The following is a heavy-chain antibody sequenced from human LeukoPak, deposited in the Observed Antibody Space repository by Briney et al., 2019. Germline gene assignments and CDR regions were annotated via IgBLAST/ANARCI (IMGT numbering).Heavy chain of an antibody. CDR2: IYYSGST. CDR1: GGSISSSSYY. CDR3: ARDRRITMVRGVHDAFDI. V-gene: IGHV4-39*07. Sequence: SETLSLTCTVSGGSISSSSYYWGWIRQPPGKGLEWIGSIYYSGSTYYNPSLKSRVSISADTSKNQFSLKLSSVTAADTAVYYCARDRRITMVRGVHDAFDIWGQGTMVTVSS. J-gene: IGHJ3*02. D-gene: IGHD3-10*01.